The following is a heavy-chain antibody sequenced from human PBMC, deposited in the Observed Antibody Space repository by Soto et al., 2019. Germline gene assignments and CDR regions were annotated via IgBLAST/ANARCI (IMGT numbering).Heavy chain of an antibody. CDR1: GFTFSSYA. CDR2: ISYDGSNK. V-gene: IGHV3-30-3*01. J-gene: IGHJ5*02. Sequence: QVQLVESGGGVVQPGRSLRLSCAASGFTFSSYAMHWVRQAPGKGLEWVAVISYDGSNKYYADSVKGRFTISRANSKNTLYLQMNSLRAEDTAVYYCASEGGPLDNWFDPWGQGTLVTVSS. D-gene: IGHD3-16*01. CDR3: ASEGGPLDNWFDP.